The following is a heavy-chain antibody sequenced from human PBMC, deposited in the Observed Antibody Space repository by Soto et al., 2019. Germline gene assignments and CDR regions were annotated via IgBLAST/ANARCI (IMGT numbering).Heavy chain of an antibody. J-gene: IGHJ5*02. CDR2: IYYSGST. V-gene: IGHV4-59*08. CDR3: ARQLRSTFNWFDP. CDR1: GGSISSYY. D-gene: IGHD5-12*01. Sequence: SETLSLTCTVSGGSISSYYWSWIRQPPGKGLEWIGYIYYSGSTNYNPSLKSRVTISVDPTKNQFSLKLSSVTATDTAVYYCARQLRSTFNWFDPWGQGTLVTVSS.